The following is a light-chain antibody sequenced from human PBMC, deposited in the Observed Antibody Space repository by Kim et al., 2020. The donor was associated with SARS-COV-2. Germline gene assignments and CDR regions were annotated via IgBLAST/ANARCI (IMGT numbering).Light chain of an antibody. CDR2: DTT. CDR3: LLYYSGTRV. CDR1: TGAVTGGHY. J-gene: IGLJ3*02. V-gene: IGLV7-46*01. Sequence: QAVVTQEPSLTVSPGGTVTLTCGSSTGAVTGGHYPYWLQQKPGQAPRTLIYDTTNKYSWTPARFSGALLGGKAALTLSGAHPEDEADYYCLLYYSGTRVFGGGTKLTVL.